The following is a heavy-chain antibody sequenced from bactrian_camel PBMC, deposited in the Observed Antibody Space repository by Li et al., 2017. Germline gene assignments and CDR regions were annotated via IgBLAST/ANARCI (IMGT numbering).Heavy chain of an antibody. V-gene: IGHV3S2*01. CDR2: IYSEDRTNAGSIV. CDR3: ATRYGGRGTSDLGY. J-gene: IGHJ6*01. Sequence: VQLVESGGGLVQPGGSLRLSCAASGFAFSSTGMSWVRQAPGKGLEWVSSIYSEDRTNAGSIVEYADFVSGRFTISRDNAKNTVYLEMNSLKSEDTALYHCATRYGGRGTSDLGYWGQGTQVTVS. D-gene: IGHD6*01. CDR1: GFAFSSTG.